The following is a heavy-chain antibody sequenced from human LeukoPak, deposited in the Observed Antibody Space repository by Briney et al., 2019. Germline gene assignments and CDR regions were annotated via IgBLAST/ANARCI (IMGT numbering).Heavy chain of an antibody. D-gene: IGHD3-10*01. CDR1: GFTFSSYA. V-gene: IGHV3-30*04. J-gene: IGHJ4*02. Sequence: SGGSLRLSCAASGFTFSSYAMHWVRQAPGKGLEWVAVISFDGSNKYYTDSVKGRFTISRDNAKNSLYLQMNSLRAEDAAVYYCARDKEVYYYASGSLGYWGQGTLVTVSS. CDR3: ARDKEVYYYASGSLGY. CDR2: ISFDGSNK.